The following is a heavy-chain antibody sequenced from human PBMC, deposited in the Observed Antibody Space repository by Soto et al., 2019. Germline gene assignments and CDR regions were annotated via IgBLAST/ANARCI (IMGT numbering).Heavy chain of an antibody. CDR1: GGSISSYY. D-gene: IGHD6-19*01. J-gene: IGHJ6*02. CDR2: IYYSGST. Sequence: PSETLSLTCTVSGGSISSYYWSWIRQPPGKGLEWIGYIYYSGSTNYNPSLKSRVTISVDTSKNQFSLKLSSVTAADTAVYYCARDHTEDSSGWLLDPYYYYGMDVWGQGTTVTVSS. V-gene: IGHV4-59*01. CDR3: ARDHTEDSSGWLLDPYYYYGMDV.